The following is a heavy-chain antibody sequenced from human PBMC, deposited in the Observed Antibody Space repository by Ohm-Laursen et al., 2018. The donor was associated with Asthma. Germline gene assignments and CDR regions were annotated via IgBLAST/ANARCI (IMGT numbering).Heavy chain of an antibody. CDR2: ILYDGRNK. CDR1: GFSLSSYG. D-gene: IGHD2-2*01. CDR3: AKDRMHPYCSSTSCYGGYNWFDP. Sequence: SLRLSCSASGFSLSSYGMHWVRQARGKGLEWVAVILYDGRNKYYADSVKGRFTIYRDNSKNTLYLQMNSLRAEDTAVYYCAKDRMHPYCSSTSCYGGYNWFDPWGQGTLVTVSS. J-gene: IGHJ5*02. V-gene: IGHV3-30*18.